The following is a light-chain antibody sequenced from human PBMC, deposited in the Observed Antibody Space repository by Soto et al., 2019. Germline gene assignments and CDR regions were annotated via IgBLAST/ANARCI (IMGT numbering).Light chain of an antibody. J-gene: IGKJ3*01. V-gene: IGKV1-33*01. Sequence: DIQMTQSPSSLSASVGDRVTITCQASQDISNYLNWYQQKPGKAPKLLNYDASNLETGVPSRFSGSGSGTDFTFTISSLQPEDIATYYCQQYDNLPTTFGPGTKVDIK. CDR3: QQYDNLPTT. CDR2: DAS. CDR1: QDISNY.